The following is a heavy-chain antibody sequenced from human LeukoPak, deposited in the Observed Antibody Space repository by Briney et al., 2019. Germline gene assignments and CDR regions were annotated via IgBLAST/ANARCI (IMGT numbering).Heavy chain of an antibody. CDR2: IYYSGYT. D-gene: IGHD6-19*01. CDR1: GGSISTYY. V-gene: IGHV4-59*12. CDR3: ARERGEEYSSGWYKRNYFDN. J-gene: IGHJ4*02. Sequence: SETLSLTCTVSGGSISTYYWSWIRQPPGKGLEWFGYIYYSGYTNYNPSLKSRVAISADMSKNQISLKLSSVTAADTALYYCARERGEEYSSGWYKRNYFDNWGQGTRVTVSS.